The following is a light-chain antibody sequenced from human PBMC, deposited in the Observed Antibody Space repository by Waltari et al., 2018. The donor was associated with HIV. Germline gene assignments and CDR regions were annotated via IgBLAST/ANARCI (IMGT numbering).Light chain of an antibody. V-gene: IGLV4-69*01. CDR2: LNNDGRH. J-gene: IGLJ2*01. Sequence: QPVVTQSPSAAPSLVASVTLTCTLSSCHSAYAIAWHHQHPQKGPRYLMRLNNDGRHYKGDGIPDRFSGSSSGAERYLIISSLQSGDEADYYCQTWDTGIIIFGGGTKLTVL. CDR1: SCHSAYA. CDR3: QTWDTGIII.